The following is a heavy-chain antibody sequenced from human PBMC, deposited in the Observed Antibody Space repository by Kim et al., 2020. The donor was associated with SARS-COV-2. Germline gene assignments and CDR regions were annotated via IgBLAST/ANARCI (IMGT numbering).Heavy chain of an antibody. Sequence: SETLSLTCAVYGGSFSGYYWSWIRQPPGKGLEWIGEINHSGSTNYNPSLKSRVTISVDTSKNQFSLKLSSVTAADTAVYYCARGFRVMWQQPIFDYWGQGTLVTVSS. CDR2: INHSGST. D-gene: IGHD6-13*01. V-gene: IGHV4-34*01. J-gene: IGHJ4*02. CDR3: ARGFRVMWQQPIFDY. CDR1: GGSFSGYY.